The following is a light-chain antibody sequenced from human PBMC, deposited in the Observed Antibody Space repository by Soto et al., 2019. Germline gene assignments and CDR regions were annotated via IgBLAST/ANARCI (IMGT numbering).Light chain of an antibody. CDR2: DTS. Sequence: EIVLTQSPATLSLSPGERATLSCRASQSVTKYLAWYKQKPGQAPRLLIYDTSNRATGIPARFSGSGSGTDFTLTISSLESEDSGIYYCQQRYNWLTFGGWTKVEIK. V-gene: IGKV3-11*01. J-gene: IGKJ4*01. CDR1: QSVTKY. CDR3: QQRYNWLT.